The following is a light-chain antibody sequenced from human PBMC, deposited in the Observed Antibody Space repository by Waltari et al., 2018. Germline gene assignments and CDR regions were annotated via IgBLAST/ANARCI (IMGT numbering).Light chain of an antibody. CDR2: EVN. J-gene: IGLJ3*02. CDR1: SSDVGGYNY. Sequence: QSALTQPPSPSGSPGQSVPISCTGTSSDVGGYNYVPWYQHHPGKAPKLMVYEVNKRPSGVPDRFSGSKSGNTASLTVSGLQAEDESDYYCSSYAGSNHLVFGGGTKLTVL. CDR3: SSYAGSNHLV. V-gene: IGLV2-8*01.